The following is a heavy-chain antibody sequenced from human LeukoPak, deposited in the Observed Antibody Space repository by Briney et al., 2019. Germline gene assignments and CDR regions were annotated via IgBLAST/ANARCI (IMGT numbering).Heavy chain of an antibody. D-gene: IGHD3-10*01. Sequence: SETLSLTCAVYGGSFSGYYWSWIRQPPGKGLEWIGEINHSGSTNYNPSLKSRVTISVDTSKNQSSLKLSFVTAADTAVYYCARAKYGSGRHFDYWGQGTLVTVSS. CDR3: ARAKYGSGRHFDY. J-gene: IGHJ4*02. V-gene: IGHV4-34*01. CDR2: INHSGST. CDR1: GGSFSGYY.